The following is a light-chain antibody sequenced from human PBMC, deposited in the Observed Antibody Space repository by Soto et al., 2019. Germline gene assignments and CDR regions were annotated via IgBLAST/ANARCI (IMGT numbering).Light chain of an antibody. J-gene: IGKJ4*01. CDR3: QQLNSYPLT. Sequence: TQLTHSPSSLSASVGDRVTITCRASQGISSYLAWYQQKPGKAPKLLISAASTLQSGVPSRFSGSGSGTDFTLTISSLQPEDFATYYCQQLNSYPLTFGGGTKV. V-gene: IGKV1-9*01. CDR1: QGISSY. CDR2: AAS.